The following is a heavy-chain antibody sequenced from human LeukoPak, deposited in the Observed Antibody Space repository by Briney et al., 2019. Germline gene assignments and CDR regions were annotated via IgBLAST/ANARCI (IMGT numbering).Heavy chain of an antibody. V-gene: IGHV1-46*01. CDR2: INPSGGST. CDR3: ARVALIAVADYFDY. J-gene: IGHJ4*02. Sequence: ASVKVSCRASGYSFTNYYTHWVRQAPGQGLEWMGIINPSGGSTSYAQKFQGRVTMTRDTSTSTVYMELSSLRSEDTAVYYCARVALIAVADYFDYWGQGTLVTVSS. CDR1: GYSFTNYY. D-gene: IGHD6-19*01.